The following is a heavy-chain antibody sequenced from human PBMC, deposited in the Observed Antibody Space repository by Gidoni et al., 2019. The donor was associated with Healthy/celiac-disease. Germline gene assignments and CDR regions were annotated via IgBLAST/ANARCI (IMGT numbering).Heavy chain of an antibody. CDR1: GFTFSSYA. J-gene: IGHJ4*02. CDR2: ISYDGSNK. D-gene: IGHD2-15*01. Sequence: VQLVESGGGVVQPGRSLRLSCAAAGFTFSSYAMHWVRQAPGKGLELVAGISYDGSNKYYADSVKGRFTISRDNSKTTLYLQMNSLRSEDTAVYYCARVGGVGYCSGGSCNPDYWGQGTLVTVSS. CDR3: ARVGGVGYCSGGSCNPDY. V-gene: IGHV3-30-3*01.